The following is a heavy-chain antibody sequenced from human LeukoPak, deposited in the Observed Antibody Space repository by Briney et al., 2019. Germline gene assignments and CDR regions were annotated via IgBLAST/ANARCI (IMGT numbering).Heavy chain of an antibody. CDR3: ASTTYDYVWGSYRWSYYYMDV. V-gene: IGHV1-69*13. CDR1: GGTFSSYA. CDR2: IIPIFGTA. J-gene: IGHJ6*03. Sequence: ASVKVSCKASGGTFSSYAISWVRQAPGQGLEWMGGIIPIFGTANYAQKFQGRVTITADESTSTAYMELSSLRSEDTAVYYCASTTYDYVWGSYRWSYYYMDVWGKGTTVTISS. D-gene: IGHD3-16*02.